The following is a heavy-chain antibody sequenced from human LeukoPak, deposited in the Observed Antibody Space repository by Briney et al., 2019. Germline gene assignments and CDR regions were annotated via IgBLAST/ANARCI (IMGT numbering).Heavy chain of an antibody. J-gene: IGHJ4*02. V-gene: IGHV3-20*04. CDR2: INWNGGST. CDR3: TRKGSQWDFLVDY. D-gene: IGHD2/OR15-2a*01. CDR1: GFTFDDYG. Sequence: GGSLRLSCAASGFTFDDYGMSWVRQAPGKGLEWVSGINWNGGSTVYADSVKGRFTISRDNSENSLYLQMDSLTAEDTAVYYCTRKGSQWDFLVDYWGQGTRVAVSP.